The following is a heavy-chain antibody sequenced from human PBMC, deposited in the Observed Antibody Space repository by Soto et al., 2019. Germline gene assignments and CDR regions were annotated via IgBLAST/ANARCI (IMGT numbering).Heavy chain of an antibody. CDR3: ANSDFWSDYPIDY. V-gene: IGHV3-7*01. Sequence: EVQLVESGGGLVQPGGSLRLSCAASGFAFSSYWMNWVRQAPGKGLEWVANIKQDGSEINYVDSVKGRFTISRDNAKKSLYLQMNSLRAEDTAVYYCANSDFWSDYPIDYWGQGTLVTVSS. D-gene: IGHD3-3*01. CDR1: GFAFSSYW. J-gene: IGHJ4*02. CDR2: IKQDGSEI.